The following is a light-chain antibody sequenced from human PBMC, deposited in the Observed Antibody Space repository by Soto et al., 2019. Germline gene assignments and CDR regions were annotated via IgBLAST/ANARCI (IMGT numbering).Light chain of an antibody. Sequence: EIVLTQSPGTLSLSPGERATLSCRASQSVSSSYLAWYQQKPGQAPRLLIYGASSRATGIPDRFSGSGSGTDFTLTISRLEPEDGAVYYCHQYDSSPLTVGGGTKVEIK. CDR1: QSVSSSY. CDR3: HQYDSSPLT. CDR2: GAS. J-gene: IGKJ4*01. V-gene: IGKV3-20*01.